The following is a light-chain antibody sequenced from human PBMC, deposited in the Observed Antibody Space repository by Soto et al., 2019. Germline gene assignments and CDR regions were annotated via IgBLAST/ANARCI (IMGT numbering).Light chain of an antibody. CDR3: QQYNNWPPMYT. Sequence: EIVMTQSPATLSVSPGERATLSCRASQSVSSNLAWYQQKPGQAPRLLIYGASTRATGIPARFSGSGSGTEFTITISSLQSEDFAVYYCQQYNNWPPMYTFGQGTKLDIK. CDR1: QSVSSN. J-gene: IGKJ2*01. CDR2: GAS. V-gene: IGKV3-15*01.